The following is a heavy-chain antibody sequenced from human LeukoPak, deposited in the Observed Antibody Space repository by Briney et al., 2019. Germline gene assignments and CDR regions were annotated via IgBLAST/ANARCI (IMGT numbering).Heavy chain of an antibody. CDR1: GYTFTGYY. V-gene: IGHV1-2*02. J-gene: IGHJ4*02. CDR3: ARGPYYGSGSYYTY. Sequence: ASVKVSCKASGYTFTGYYMHWVLQAPGQELEWMGWINPNSGGTNYAQKLQGRVTMTTDTSTSTAYMELRSLRSDDTAVYYCARGPYYGSGSYYTYWGQGTLVTVSS. D-gene: IGHD3-10*01. CDR2: INPNSGGT.